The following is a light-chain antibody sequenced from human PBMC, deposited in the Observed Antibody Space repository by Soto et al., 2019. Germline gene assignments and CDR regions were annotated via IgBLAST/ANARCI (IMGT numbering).Light chain of an antibody. CDR3: QQRSYWPPIT. V-gene: IGKV3D-20*02. CDR2: DAS. J-gene: IGKJ5*01. Sequence: IVLTQSQGNLSLSPAERATLSCRASHSVTSTHLARYQQQPGQAPRLLIYDASTRATGIPDRFSGSGSGTDFFLIISSLEHEDFAVYYCQQRSYWPPITFGRGTRLEIK. CDR1: HSVTSTH.